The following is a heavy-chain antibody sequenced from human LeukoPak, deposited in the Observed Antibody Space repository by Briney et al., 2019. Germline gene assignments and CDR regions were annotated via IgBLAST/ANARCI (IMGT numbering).Heavy chain of an antibody. Sequence: ASVKVSCKASGYTFTGYYMHWVRQAPGQGLEWMGWINPNSGGTNYAQKFQGRVTMTRDTSISTAYMELSRLRSDDTAVYYCARGLPYCGGDCYYDYWGQGTLVTVSS. J-gene: IGHJ4*02. CDR1: GYTFTGYY. D-gene: IGHD2-21*01. CDR3: ARGLPYCGGDCYYDY. V-gene: IGHV1-2*02. CDR2: INPNSGGT.